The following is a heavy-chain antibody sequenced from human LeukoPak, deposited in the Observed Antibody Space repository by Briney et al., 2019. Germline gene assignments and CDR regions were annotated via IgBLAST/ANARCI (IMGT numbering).Heavy chain of an antibody. Sequence: GGSLRLSCAASGFTFSSYAMSWVRQAPGKGLEWVSAISGSGGSTYYADSVKGRFTISRDNSKNTLYLQMNSLRSDDTAVYYCARDRGYGSVLFDPWGQGTLVTVSS. CDR1: GFTFSSYA. V-gene: IGHV3-23*01. D-gene: IGHD3-10*01. J-gene: IGHJ5*02. CDR3: ARDRGYGSVLFDP. CDR2: ISGSGGST.